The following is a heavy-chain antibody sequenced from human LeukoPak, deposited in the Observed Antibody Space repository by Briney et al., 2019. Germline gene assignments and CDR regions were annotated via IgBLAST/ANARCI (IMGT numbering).Heavy chain of an antibody. CDR2: IYYSGST. CDR1: GGSISSYY. V-gene: IGHV4-59*12. J-gene: IGHJ4*02. Sequence: SETLSLTRTVSGGSISSYYWSWIRQPPGKGLEWIGYIYYSGSTNYNPSLKSRVTISVDTSKNQFSLKLSSVTAADTAVYYCARRSYNSPFRYWGQGTLVTVSS. CDR3: ARRSYNSPFRY. D-gene: IGHD5-24*01.